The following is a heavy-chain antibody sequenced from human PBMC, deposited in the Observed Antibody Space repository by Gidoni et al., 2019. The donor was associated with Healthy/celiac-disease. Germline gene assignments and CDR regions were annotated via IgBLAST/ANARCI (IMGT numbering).Heavy chain of an antibody. Sequence: QVQLVQSGAEVKKPGSSVTVSCKASGGTFRSYATSWVRQAPGQGLEWMGGIIPIFGTANYAQKFQGRVTITADKSTSTAYMELSSLRSEDTAVYYCARCKWLPREYYYYYGMDVWGQGTTVTVSS. J-gene: IGHJ6*02. CDR1: GGTFRSYA. D-gene: IGHD6-19*01. V-gene: IGHV1-69*06. CDR2: IIPIFGTA. CDR3: ARCKWLPREYYYYYGMDV.